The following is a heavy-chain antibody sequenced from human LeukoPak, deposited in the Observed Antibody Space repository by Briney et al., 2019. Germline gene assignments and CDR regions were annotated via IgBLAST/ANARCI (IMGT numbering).Heavy chain of an antibody. J-gene: IGHJ5*02. CDR3: ATMRGDIVVVPAANNWFDP. CDR2: ISGSGGST. V-gene: IGHV3-23*01. D-gene: IGHD2-2*01. Sequence: GGSLRLSCAASGFTFSSYAMSWVRQAPGKGLEWLSAISGSGGSTYYADSVTGRFTISRDNSKNTLYLQMNSLRAEDTAVYYCATMRGDIVVVPAANNWFDPWGQGTLVTVSS. CDR1: GFTFSSYA.